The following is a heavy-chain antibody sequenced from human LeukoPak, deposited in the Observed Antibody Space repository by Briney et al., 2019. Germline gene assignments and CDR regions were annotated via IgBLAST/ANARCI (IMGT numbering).Heavy chain of an antibody. CDR3: ASSEVDYYDSSGYPY. CDR1: GFTFSSYA. D-gene: IGHD3-22*01. J-gene: IGHJ4*02. CDR2: ISGSGGST. V-gene: IGHV3-23*01. Sequence: GGSLRLSCAASGFTFSSYAMSWVRQAPGKGLEWVSAISGSGGSTYYADSVKGRFTISRDNSKNTLYLQMNSLRAEDTAVYYCASSEVDYYDSSGYPYWGQGTLVTVSS.